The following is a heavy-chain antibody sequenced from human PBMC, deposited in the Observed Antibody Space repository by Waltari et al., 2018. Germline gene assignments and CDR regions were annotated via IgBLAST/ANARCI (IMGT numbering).Heavy chain of an antibody. D-gene: IGHD5-18*01. J-gene: IGHJ4*02. V-gene: IGHV4-59*08. CDR1: GDSISGYY. CDR3: ARHSEYNSGFYFDS. Sequence: QVQLQESGPGLVKPSETLSLTCAVSGDSISGYYWSWIRQPPGKGVEGIGFIYSSGNTNYNPSLNSRVTISLDMSKKSFSLNLFSVTAADTAVYYCARHSEYNSGFYFDSWGQGVLVTVAT. CDR2: IYSSGNT.